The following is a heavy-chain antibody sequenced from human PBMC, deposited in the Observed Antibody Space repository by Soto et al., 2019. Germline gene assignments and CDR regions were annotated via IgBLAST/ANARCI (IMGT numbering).Heavy chain of an antibody. J-gene: IGHJ4*02. CDR3: VKGIQLLRYYFEY. CDR2: ITSEGNRT. D-gene: IGHD1-26*01. Sequence: PGGSLRLSCSASGFAFSNCAMHWGRQAPGRGLEYVSGITSEGNRTYHADSVNGRFTISRDNSKNMLYLQMSSLRVDDTAIYFCVKGIQLLRYYFEYWGQGTPVTVSS. V-gene: IGHV3-64D*06. CDR1: GFAFSNCA.